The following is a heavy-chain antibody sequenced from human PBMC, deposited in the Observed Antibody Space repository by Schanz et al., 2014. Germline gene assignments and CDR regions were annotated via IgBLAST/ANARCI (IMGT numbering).Heavy chain of an antibody. CDR1: GYTFTTYY. CDR3: ARDFGVLIMPNYGMDV. CDR2: INPSGGST. V-gene: IGHV1-46*01. D-gene: IGHD3-3*01. Sequence: QVQLVQSGAEVKKPGASVNVSCKASGYTFTTYYMHWVRQAPGQGLEWMGIINPSGGSTTYAQKFQGRVTMTRDTSTSTVYMELSSLRSDDTAVYYCARDFGVLIMPNYGMDVWGQGTTVIVSS. J-gene: IGHJ6*02.